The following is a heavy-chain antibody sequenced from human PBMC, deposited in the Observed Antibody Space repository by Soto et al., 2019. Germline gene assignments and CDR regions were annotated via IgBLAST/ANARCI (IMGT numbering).Heavy chain of an antibody. J-gene: IGHJ6*03. V-gene: IGHV3-30*18. D-gene: IGHD3-22*01. CDR2: ISYEGSNR. Sequence: PGGSLRLSCAASEFTFSDYGMHWVRQAPGKGLEWVALISYEGSNRYHADSVKGRFTISRDNSKNTLYLQMNSLRGEDTAVYYCAKSRCSRFSCPRTSFYDMDVWGKGTTVTVSS. CDR1: EFTFSDYG. CDR3: AKSRCSRFSCPRTSFYDMDV.